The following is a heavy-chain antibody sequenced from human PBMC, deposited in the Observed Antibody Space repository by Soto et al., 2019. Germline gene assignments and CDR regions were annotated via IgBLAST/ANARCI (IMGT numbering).Heavy chain of an antibody. D-gene: IGHD3-10*01. Sequence: QITLKESGPTLVKPTQTLTLTCTFSGFSLSTSGVGVGWIRQPPGKALEWLAVIYWDDDKRSSSSLKSRLTITKDTSKIQVVPTMTNMDPVDTATYYCAPHAYYGLAPYSFDYWGQGILVTVSS. J-gene: IGHJ4*02. CDR2: IYWDDDK. CDR3: APHAYYGLAPYSFDY. CDR1: GFSLSTSGVG. V-gene: IGHV2-5*02.